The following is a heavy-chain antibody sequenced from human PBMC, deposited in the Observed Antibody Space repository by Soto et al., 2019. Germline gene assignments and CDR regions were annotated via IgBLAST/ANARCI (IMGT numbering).Heavy chain of an antibody. D-gene: IGHD1-1*01. CDR2: INHSGST. CDR1: GGSFSGYY. J-gene: IGHJ6*03. CDR3: ARGSGLENYYYMDV. Sequence: SETQSLTCAVYGGSFSGYYWSWIRQPPGKGLEWIGEINHSGSTNYNPSLKSRVTISVDTSKNQFSLKLSSVTAADTAVYYCARGSGLENYYYMDVWGKGTTVTVSS. V-gene: IGHV4-34*01.